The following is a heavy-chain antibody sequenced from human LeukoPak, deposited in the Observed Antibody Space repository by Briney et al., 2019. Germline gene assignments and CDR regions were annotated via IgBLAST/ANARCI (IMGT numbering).Heavy chain of an antibody. CDR3: AKVPIRGQQPRYFDY. CDR1: GFTFSSYA. CDR2: ISGSGGST. D-gene: IGHD6-13*01. V-gene: IGHV3-23*01. Sequence: PGGSLRLSCAASGFTFSSYAMSWVRQAPGKGLEWVSAISGSGGSTYYADSVKGRFTISRDNSKNTLYLQMNSLRAEDTAVYYCAKVPIRGQQPRYFDYWGQGTLVTVSS. J-gene: IGHJ4*02.